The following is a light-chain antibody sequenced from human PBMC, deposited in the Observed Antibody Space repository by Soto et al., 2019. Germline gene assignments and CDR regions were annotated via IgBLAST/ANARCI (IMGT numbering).Light chain of an antibody. CDR1: QNIKND. CDR3: QQYENLPT. CDR2: DAS. J-gene: IGKJ5*01. V-gene: IGKV1-33*01. Sequence: QVTRSPSSLSASVGDRATIPCQASQNIKNDLNGYTQKPGRAPKRRIYDASNLEAGVPSRFRGSGSGTDFTFTISRLQPEDIATYYCQQYENLPTFGQGTRLEIK.